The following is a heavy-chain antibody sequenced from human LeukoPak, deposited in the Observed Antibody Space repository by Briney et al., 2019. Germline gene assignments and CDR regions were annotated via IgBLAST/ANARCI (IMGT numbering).Heavy chain of an antibody. J-gene: IGHJ5*02. Sequence: GGSLRLSCKASGFTLSNYWMHWVRQAPGKGLVWVPRITGDGSDIAYADSVKGRFTVSRDDAKNTLFLQMNSLRVEDTAIYYCARDAYTTTSNWLDPWGQGTLVTVSS. CDR3: ARDAYTTTSNWLDP. V-gene: IGHV3-74*01. D-gene: IGHD4-17*01. CDR2: ITGDGSDI. CDR1: GFTLSNYW.